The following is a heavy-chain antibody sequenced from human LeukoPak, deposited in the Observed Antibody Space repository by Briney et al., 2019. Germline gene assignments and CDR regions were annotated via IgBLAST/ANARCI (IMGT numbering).Heavy chain of an antibody. CDR3: ARDYSSGSYPRIYFDY. D-gene: IGHD3-10*01. CDR2: IRYDGSNK. CDR1: GFTFSSYG. J-gene: IGHJ4*02. V-gene: IGHV3-30*02. Sequence: GGSLRLSCAASGFTFSSYGMHWVRQAPGKGLEWVAFIRYDGSNKYYADSVKGRFTISRDNSKNTLYLQMNSLRAEDTAVYYCARDYSSGSYPRIYFDYWGQGTLVTVSS.